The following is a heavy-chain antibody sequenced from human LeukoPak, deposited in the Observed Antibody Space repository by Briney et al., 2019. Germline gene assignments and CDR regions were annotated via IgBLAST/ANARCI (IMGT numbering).Heavy chain of an antibody. V-gene: IGHV4-59*11. CDR1: GDSFTSHY. J-gene: IGHJ6*03. CDR3: ARTSIFGNYYMDV. Sequence: SETLSLTCPLSGDSFTSHYWNWIRQPPGKGLEWIGYIHYSGSTNYNPSLKSRVTISVDTSKNQFSLNLRSVTAADPRVYYCARTSIFGNYYMDVWGRGTTVTVSS. CDR2: IHYSGST. D-gene: IGHD3-3*01.